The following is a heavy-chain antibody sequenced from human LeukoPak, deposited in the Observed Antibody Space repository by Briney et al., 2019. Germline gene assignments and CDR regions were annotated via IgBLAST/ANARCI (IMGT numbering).Heavy chain of an antibody. D-gene: IGHD3-22*01. J-gene: IGHJ4*02. CDR2: IKSKTDGGTT. Sequence: GGSLRLSCAASGFTFSNAWMRWVRQAPGKGLEWGGHIKSKTDGGTTDYAAPVKGRFNISRDDSKNTLYLQMNSLKTEDTAVYYCTTEYYYDTSGDYWGQGTLVTVSS. V-gene: IGHV3-15*01. CDR3: TTEYYYDTSGDY. CDR1: GFTFSNAW.